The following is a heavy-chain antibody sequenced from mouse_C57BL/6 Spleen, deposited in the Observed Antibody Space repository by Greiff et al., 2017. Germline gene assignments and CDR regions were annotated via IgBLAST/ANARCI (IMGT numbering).Heavy chain of an antibody. D-gene: IGHD2-1*01. CDR3: AEADGKEGDAMDY. J-gene: IGHJ4*01. CDR2: IYPRSGNT. CDR1: GYTFTSYG. V-gene: IGHV1-81*01. Sequence: QVQLQQSGAELARPGASVKLSCKASGYTFTSYGISWVKQRTGQGLEWIGEIYPRSGNTYYNEKFKGKATLTADKSSSTAYMELRSLTSEDSAVYFCAEADGKEGDAMDYWGQGTSVTVSS.